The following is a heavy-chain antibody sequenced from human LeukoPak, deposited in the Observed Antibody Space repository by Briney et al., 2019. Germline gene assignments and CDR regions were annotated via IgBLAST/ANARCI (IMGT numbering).Heavy chain of an antibody. CDR3: ARTDPNVRYQLRDAPDY. V-gene: IGHV3-21*01. CDR1: GFTFSSYS. J-gene: IGHJ4*02. Sequence: PGRSLRLSCAAAGFTFSSYSMNSVSQAPGNGLELVSSISSSSSYIYYPDSVKGRFTISRDNAKNSLYLQMNSLRAEDTAVYYCARTDPNVRYQLRDAPDYWGQGTLVTVSS. D-gene: IGHD2-2*01. CDR2: ISSSSSYI.